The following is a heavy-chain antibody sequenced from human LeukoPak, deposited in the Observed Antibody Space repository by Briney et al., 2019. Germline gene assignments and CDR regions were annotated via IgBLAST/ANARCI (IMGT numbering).Heavy chain of an antibody. CDR3: ARHREMVRGVILYFDY. J-gene: IGHJ4*02. Sequence: SETLSLTCTVSGGSISSSSYSWGWIRQPPGKGLEWIGSIYYSGTTYYNPSLKSRVTISVDTSKNQFSLKLSSVTAADTAVYYCARHREMVRGVILYFDYWGQGTLVTVSS. D-gene: IGHD3-10*01. V-gene: IGHV4-39*01. CDR1: GGSISSSSYS. CDR2: IYYSGTT.